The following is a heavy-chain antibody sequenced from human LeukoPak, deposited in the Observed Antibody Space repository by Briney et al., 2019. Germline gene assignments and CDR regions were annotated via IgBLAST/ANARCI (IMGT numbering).Heavy chain of an antibody. CDR1: GDSISSSSYY. Sequence: SETLSLTCTVSGDSISSSSYYWGWIRQPPGTGLEWMGSIYYSGSTYYNPSLKSRVTISVDTSKNQFSLKLRSVTAADTAVYYCARVPLLYMFDYWGQGTLVTVSS. J-gene: IGHJ4*02. D-gene: IGHD2-2*02. V-gene: IGHV4-39*07. CDR2: IYYSGST. CDR3: ARVPLLYMFDY.